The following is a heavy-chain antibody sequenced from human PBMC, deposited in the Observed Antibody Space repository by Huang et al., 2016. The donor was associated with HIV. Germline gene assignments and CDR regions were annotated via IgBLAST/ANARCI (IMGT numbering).Heavy chain of an antibody. Sequence: EVQLLESGGGLVQPGGSLRLSCSASGFTFSGSAMSWVRQAPGKGLEWVASITGFGGNSYYADSVKGRFTISRDESKNTLLLQVNGLRAEDTAIYYCAKESIMGFGVATFDSWGQGALVTVSS. CDR2: ITGFGGNS. CDR3: AKESIMGFGVATFDS. D-gene: IGHD3-3*01. V-gene: IGHV3-23*01. CDR1: GFTFSGSA. J-gene: IGHJ4*02.